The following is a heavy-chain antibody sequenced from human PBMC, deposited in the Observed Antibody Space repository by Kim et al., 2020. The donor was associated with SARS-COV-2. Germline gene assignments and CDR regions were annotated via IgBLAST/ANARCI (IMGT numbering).Heavy chain of an antibody. J-gene: IGHJ4*02. V-gene: IGHV3-23*01. D-gene: IGHD6-13*01. CDR2: ISGSAGRT. CDR1: GFTFSSYA. CDR3: AKGGVFSSSWYLFDY. Sequence: GGSLRLSCAASGFTFSSYAMSWVRQAPGKGLEWVSVISGSAGRTYYADSVKGRFTISRDNSKNTLYLQMNSLRAEDTAVYYCAKGGVFSSSWYLFDYWGQGTLVTASS.